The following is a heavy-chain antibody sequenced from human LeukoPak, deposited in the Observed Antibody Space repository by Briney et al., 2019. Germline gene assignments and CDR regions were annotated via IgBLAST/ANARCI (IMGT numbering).Heavy chain of an antibody. CDR3: AKSKSPYPMDYIFDF. V-gene: IGHV3-30*18. CDR2: ISNDGSIT. D-gene: IGHD4-11*01. J-gene: IGHJ4*02. Sequence: PGGSLRLSCAASGFTFRNYGMHWVRQAPGKGLEWVAVISNDGSITKYGDSVKGRFTISRDNSKNTLYVQMNSLRTDDAAVYYCAKSKSPYPMDYIFDFWGQGTLVTVSS. CDR1: GFTFRNYG.